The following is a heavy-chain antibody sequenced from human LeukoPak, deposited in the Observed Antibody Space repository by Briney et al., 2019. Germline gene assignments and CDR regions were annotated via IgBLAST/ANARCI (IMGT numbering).Heavy chain of an antibody. CDR3: ARGSCSGGSCYYY. J-gene: IGHJ4*02. CDR1: GFTFTNSW. D-gene: IGHD2-15*01. Sequence: GGSLRLSCAASGFTFTNSWVHWVRQAPGKGLEWVSRINNDGSSTSYADSVKGRFTISRDNAKNTLYLQMNSLRAEDTAVYYCARGSCSGGSCYYYWGQGTLVTVSS. CDR2: INNDGSST. V-gene: IGHV3-74*01.